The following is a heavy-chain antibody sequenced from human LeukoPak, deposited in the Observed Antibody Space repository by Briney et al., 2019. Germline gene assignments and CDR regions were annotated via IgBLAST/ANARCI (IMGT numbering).Heavy chain of an antibody. CDR3: VRASSGWYRHGYYFDY. V-gene: IGHV1-2*02. CDR2: INPNSGGT. D-gene: IGHD6-19*01. J-gene: IGHJ4*02. CDR1: GYTFAGYY. Sequence: GASVKVSCKASGYTFAGYYMHWVRQAPGQGLEWMGWINPNSGGTNYAQKFQGRATVTRDTSISTAYMELSRLRSDDTAVYYCVRASSGWYRHGYYFDYWGQGTLVTVSS.